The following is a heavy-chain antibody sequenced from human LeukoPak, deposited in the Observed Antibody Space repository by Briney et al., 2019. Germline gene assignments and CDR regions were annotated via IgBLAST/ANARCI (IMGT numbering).Heavy chain of an antibody. CDR3: ARVISGSYYY. Sequence: ASVKVSCKASGYTFTSYDINWVRQATGQGLEWMGWMNPNSGNTGYAQKFQGRVTMTSNTAINTAYMELSSLRSGDTAVYYCARVISGSYYYWGQGTLVTVSS. CDR1: GYTFTSYD. CDR2: MNPNSGNT. D-gene: IGHD1-26*01. J-gene: IGHJ4*02. V-gene: IGHV1-8*01.